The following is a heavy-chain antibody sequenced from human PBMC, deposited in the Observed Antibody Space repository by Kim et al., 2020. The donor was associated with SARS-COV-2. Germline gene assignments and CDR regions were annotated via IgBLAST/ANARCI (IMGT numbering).Heavy chain of an antibody. V-gene: IGHV4-59*08. Sequence: SETLSLTCTVSGGSISSYYWSWIRQPPGKGLEWIGYIYYSGSTNYNPSLKSRVTISVDTSKNQFSLKLSSVTAADTAVYYCARHVLEQGGFDYWGQGTLVTVSS. J-gene: IGHJ4*02. CDR3: ARHVLEQGGFDY. CDR2: IYYSGST. CDR1: GGSISSYY. D-gene: IGHD3-16*01.